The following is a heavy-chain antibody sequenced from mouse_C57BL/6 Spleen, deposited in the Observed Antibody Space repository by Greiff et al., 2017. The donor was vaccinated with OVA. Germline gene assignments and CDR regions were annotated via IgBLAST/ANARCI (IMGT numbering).Heavy chain of an antibody. CDR3: ARSDYYGSSYEDAMDY. Sequence: VKLMESGPGLVQPSQSLSITCTVSGFSLTSYGVHWVRQSPGKGLEWLGVIWSGGSTDYNAAFISRLSISKDNSKSQVFFKMNSLQADDTAIYYCARSDYYGSSYEDAMDYWGQGTSVTVSS. CDR2: IWSGGST. CDR1: GFSLTSYG. J-gene: IGHJ4*01. D-gene: IGHD1-1*01. V-gene: IGHV2-2*01.